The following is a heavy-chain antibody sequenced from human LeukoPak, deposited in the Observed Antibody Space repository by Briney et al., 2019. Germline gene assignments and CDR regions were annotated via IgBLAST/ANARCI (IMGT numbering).Heavy chain of an antibody. CDR2: IYYSGST. CDR1: GGSISSGGYS. Sequence: RASETLSLTCAVSGGSISSGGYSWSWIRQPPGKGLEWIGYIYYSGSTYYNPSLKSRVTISVDTSKNQFSLKLSSVTAADTAVYYCAATVTRKHYWGQGTLVTVSS. V-gene: IGHV4-30-4*07. CDR3: AATVTRKHY. D-gene: IGHD4-17*01. J-gene: IGHJ4*02.